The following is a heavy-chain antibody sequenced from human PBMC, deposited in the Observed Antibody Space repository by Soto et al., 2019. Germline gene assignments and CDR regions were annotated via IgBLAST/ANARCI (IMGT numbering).Heavy chain of an antibody. CDR2: IYYSGST. J-gene: IGHJ6*03. V-gene: IGHV4-61*01. CDR3: ARVRWGYCSSTSCYDMPGYYYYMDV. CDR1: GGSVSGANYY. Sequence: SETLSLTCAVYGGSVSGANYYWSWIRQPPGKGLEWIGYIYYSGSTNYNPSLKSRVTISVDTSKNQFSLKLSSVTAADTAVYYCARVRWGYCSSTSCYDMPGYYYYMDVWGKGTTVTVSS. D-gene: IGHD2-2*01.